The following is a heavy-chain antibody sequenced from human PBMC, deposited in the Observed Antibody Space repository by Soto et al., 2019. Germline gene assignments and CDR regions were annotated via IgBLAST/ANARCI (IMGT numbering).Heavy chain of an antibody. J-gene: IGHJ5*02. CDR2: ISVHNGKT. CDR3: AKELGILTSRGWFDP. CDR1: GYSSSNYG. Sequence: ASVKVSCKASGYSSSNYGISWLRQAPGQGLEWMGWISVHNGKTEYAEKYMGRVTVTTDKSSNTAYLELRSLTSDDTALDFCAKELGILTSRGWFDPWG. D-gene: IGHD2-21*01. V-gene: IGHV1-18*01.